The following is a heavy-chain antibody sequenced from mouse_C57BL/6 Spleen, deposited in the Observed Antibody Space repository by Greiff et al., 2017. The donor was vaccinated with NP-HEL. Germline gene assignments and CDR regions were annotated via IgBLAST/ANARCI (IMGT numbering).Heavy chain of an antibody. V-gene: IGHV1-82*01. Sequence: VQLQQSGPELVKPGASVKISCKASGYAFSSSWMNWVKQRPGKGLEWIGRIYPGDGDTNYNGKFKGKATLTADKSSSTAYMQLSSLTSEDSAVYFCAGYFSATVVATGYFDVWGTGTTVTVSS. D-gene: IGHD1-1*01. CDR1: GYAFSSSW. CDR2: IYPGDGDT. J-gene: IGHJ1*03. CDR3: AGYFSATVVATGYFDV.